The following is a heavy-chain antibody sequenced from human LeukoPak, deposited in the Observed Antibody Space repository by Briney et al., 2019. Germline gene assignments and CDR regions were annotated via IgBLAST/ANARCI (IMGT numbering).Heavy chain of an antibody. CDR2: ISSSSSYI. V-gene: IGHV3-21*01. J-gene: IGHJ3*02. CDR1: GFTFSSYS. Sequence: PGGSLRLSCAASGFTFSSYSMNWVRQAPGKGLEWVSSISSSSSYIYYADSVKGRFTISRDNAKNSLYLQMNSLRAEDTAVYYCARAFSYGMAGDAFDIWGQGTMVTVSS. CDR3: ARAFSYGMAGDAFDI. D-gene: IGHD3-10*01.